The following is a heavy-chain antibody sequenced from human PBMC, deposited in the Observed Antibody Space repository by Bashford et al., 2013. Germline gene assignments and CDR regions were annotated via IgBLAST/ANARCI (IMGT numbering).Heavy chain of an antibody. Sequence: SETLSLTCAVYGGSFSGYYWSWIRQSPGKGLEWIGEINHSGSTNYNPSLRSRVIISVDKSKNQFSLNLSSVTAADTAVYYCARATSSGWTRWFDPWGQGTLVTVSS. D-gene: IGHD6-19*01. CDR1: GGSFSGYY. CDR3: ARATSSGWTRWFDP. J-gene: IGHJ5*02. V-gene: IGHV4-34*01. CDR2: INHSGST.